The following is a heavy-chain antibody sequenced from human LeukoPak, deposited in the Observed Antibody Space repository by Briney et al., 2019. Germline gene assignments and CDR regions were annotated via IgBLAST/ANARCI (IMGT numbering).Heavy chain of an antibody. CDR1: GFTFSNFW. Sequence: GGSLRLSCTASGFTFSNFWMHWVRQAPGKGLVWVSGIDTAGSATRYADSVKGRFTISRDSAKNTLLLQINSLRAEDTAVYYCARTGGWLSNFDFWGQGSLVTVSS. V-gene: IGHV3-74*01. J-gene: IGHJ4*02. D-gene: IGHD5-24*01. CDR3: ARTGGWLSNFDF. CDR2: IDTAGSAT.